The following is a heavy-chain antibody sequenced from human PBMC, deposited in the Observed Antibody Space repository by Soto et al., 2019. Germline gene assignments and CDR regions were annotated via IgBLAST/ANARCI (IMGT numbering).Heavy chain of an antibody. CDR3: ARLGDYYQAFAY. V-gene: IGHV4-59*08. Sequence: PSEALSLTCNVSGSPISSYYWSLFRQPPGQGLEWVGYIYYTGTTTYNPSLRSRVAISADASKSQFSLDLRSVTAADTAVYYFARLGDYYQAFAYWGHGALVTVSS. CDR1: GSPISSYY. D-gene: IGHD3-22*01. J-gene: IGHJ4*01. CDR2: IYYTGTT.